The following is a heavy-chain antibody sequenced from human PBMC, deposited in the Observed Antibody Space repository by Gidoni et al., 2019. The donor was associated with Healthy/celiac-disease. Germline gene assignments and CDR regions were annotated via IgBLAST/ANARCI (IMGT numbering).Heavy chain of an antibody. CDR3: ARRENGTSIAARPAMYTFDY. D-gene: IGHD6-6*01. CDR2: INHRGST. J-gene: IGHJ4*02. CDR1: GGSFSGYY. V-gene: IGHV4-34*01. Sequence: QVQLQQWGAGLLKPSETLSLTCAVYGGSFSGYYWRWIRQPPGKGLDWIGEINHRGSTNYNPSLKSRVTISVDTSKNQFSLKLSSVTAADTAVYYCARRENGTSIAARPAMYTFDYWGQGTLVTVSS.